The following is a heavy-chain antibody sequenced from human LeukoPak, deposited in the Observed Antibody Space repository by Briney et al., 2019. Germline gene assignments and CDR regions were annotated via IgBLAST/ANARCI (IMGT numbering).Heavy chain of an antibody. CDR3: AVIAAAGTQLDY. CDR1: GYTFTAYY. Sequence: VSVKVSCKASGYTFTAYYMYWVRQAPGQGLEWMGWINPNSGVTNYAQKFRGRVTMARDPSISTAYMELNRLRSDDTAVYYCAVIAAAGTQLDYWGQGTLVTVSS. V-gene: IGHV1-2*02. CDR2: INPNSGVT. D-gene: IGHD6-13*01. J-gene: IGHJ4*02.